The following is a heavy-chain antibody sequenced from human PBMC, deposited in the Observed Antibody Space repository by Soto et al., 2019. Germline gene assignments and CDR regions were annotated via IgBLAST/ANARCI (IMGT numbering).Heavy chain of an antibody. CDR1: GFTFSSYV. V-gene: IGHV3-23*01. J-gene: IGHJ4*02. D-gene: IGHD2-21*02. CDR2: ISGSGAYT. CDR3: VKGRDCGGNCYAFFDY. Sequence: GGSLRLSCASSGFTFSSYVLSWVRQAPGKGLEWVSAISGSGAYTNYADSVKGRFTISRDNSKNTLYVQMNSLRAEDTAVYNCVKGRDCGGNCYAFFDYWGQGT.